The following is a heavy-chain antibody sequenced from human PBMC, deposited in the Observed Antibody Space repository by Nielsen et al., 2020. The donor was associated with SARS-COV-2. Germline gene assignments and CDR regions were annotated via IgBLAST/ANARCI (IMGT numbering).Heavy chain of an antibody. Sequence: SETLSLTCTVSGGSISSGDYYWSWIRQHPGKGLEWIGYIYYSGSTYYSPSLKSRVTISVDTSKNQFSLKLSSVAAADTAVYYCARERGKIDYWGQGTLVTVSS. J-gene: IGHJ4*02. D-gene: IGHD4-23*01. CDR2: IYYSGST. V-gene: IGHV4-31*03. CDR3: ARERGKIDY. CDR1: GGSISSGDYY.